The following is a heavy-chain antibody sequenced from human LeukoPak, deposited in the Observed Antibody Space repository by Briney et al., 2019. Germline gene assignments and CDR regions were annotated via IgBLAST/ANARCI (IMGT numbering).Heavy chain of an antibody. Sequence: GGSLRLSCSASGFIFSPYAMHWVRQAPGKGLEYVSSISSEGKTTCYADSVKGRFTISRDNSKNTLYLQMSSLRPEDTAVYYCVKDRWVDHWGQGTLVTVSS. V-gene: IGHV3-64D*06. D-gene: IGHD6-13*01. CDR3: VKDRWVDH. CDR1: GFIFSPYA. J-gene: IGHJ4*02. CDR2: ISSEGKTT.